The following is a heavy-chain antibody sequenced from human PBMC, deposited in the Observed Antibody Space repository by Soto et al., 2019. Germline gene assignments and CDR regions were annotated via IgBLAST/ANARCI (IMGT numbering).Heavy chain of an antibody. CDR2: ISAYNGNT. J-gene: IGHJ4*02. CDR1: GYTFTSYG. V-gene: IGHV1-18*01. CDR3: ARARAPQPLGDY. D-gene: IGHD6-13*01. Sequence: ASVRVSCKASGYTFTSYGISWVREAPGQGLEWMGWISAYNGNTNYAQKLQGRVTMTTDTSTSTAYMELRSLRSDDTAGYYCARARAPQPLGDYWGQGTLVIVAS.